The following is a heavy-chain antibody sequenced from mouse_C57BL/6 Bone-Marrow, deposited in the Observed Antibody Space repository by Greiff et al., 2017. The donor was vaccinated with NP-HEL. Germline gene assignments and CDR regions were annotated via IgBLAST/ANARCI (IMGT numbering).Heavy chain of an antibody. CDR3: TGQGGFAY. CDR2: IYPGNSDT. J-gene: IGHJ3*01. V-gene: IGHV1-5*01. CDR1: GYTFNSYW. Sequence: VQLQQSGTVLARPGASVKMSCTTSGYTFNSYWMHWVKQRPGQGLEWIGAIYPGNSDTSYNQKFKGKAKLTAVTSASTAYMELSSLTNEDSAVYYGTGQGGFAYWGQGTLVTVSA.